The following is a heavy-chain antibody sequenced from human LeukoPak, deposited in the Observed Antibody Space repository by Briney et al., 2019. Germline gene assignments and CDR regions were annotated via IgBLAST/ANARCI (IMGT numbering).Heavy chain of an antibody. J-gene: IGHJ4*02. V-gene: IGHV4-34*01. CDR1: GGSFSGYY. Sequence: SETLSLTCAVYGGSFSGYYWSWIRQPPGKGLEWIGEINHSGSTNYNPSLKSRVTISVDTSKNQFSLKLSSVTAADTAVYYCARGSRYYYGSGSYYNSYYFDYWGQGTLVTVSS. D-gene: IGHD3-10*01. CDR3: ARGSRYYYGSGSYYNSYYFDY. CDR2: INHSGST.